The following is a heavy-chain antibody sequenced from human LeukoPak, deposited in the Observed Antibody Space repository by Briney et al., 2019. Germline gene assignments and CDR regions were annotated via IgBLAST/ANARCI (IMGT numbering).Heavy chain of an antibody. CDR2: IIPIFGTA. V-gene: IGHV1-69*13. CDR1: GGTFSSYA. D-gene: IGHD2-2*01. Sequence: ASVKVSCKASGGTFSSYAISWVRQAPGQGLEWMGGIIPIFGTANYAQKFQGRVTITADESTNTAYMELSSLRSEDTAVYYCARCYYQLLSYYYYYYMDVWGKGTTVTVSS. CDR3: ARCYYQLLSYYYYYYMDV. J-gene: IGHJ6*03.